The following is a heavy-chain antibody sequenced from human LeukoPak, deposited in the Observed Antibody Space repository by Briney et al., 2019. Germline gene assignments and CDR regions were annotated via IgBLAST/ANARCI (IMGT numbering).Heavy chain of an antibody. V-gene: IGHV4-31*03. Sequence: PSQTLSLTCTVSGGSISSGGYYWSWIRQHPGKGLEWIGYIYYSGSTYYNPSLKSRLSISVDTSKNQFSLKLSSVTAADTAVYYCARARDSGYDYWGQGTLVTVSS. CDR1: GGSISSGGYY. CDR3: ARARDSGYDY. J-gene: IGHJ4*02. D-gene: IGHD5-12*01. CDR2: IYYSGST.